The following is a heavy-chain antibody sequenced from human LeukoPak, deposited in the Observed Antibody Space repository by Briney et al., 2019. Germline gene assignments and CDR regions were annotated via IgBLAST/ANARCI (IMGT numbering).Heavy chain of an antibody. CDR1: GFTFSSYA. CDR3: AKAGGFCSSSSCPSDYYYYYYMDV. Sequence: GGSLRLSCAASGFTFSSYAMSWVRQAPGKGLEWVSGISGSGGNTYYTDSVKGRFTISRDNSKNTLYLQMNSLRAEDTAVYYCAKAGGFCSSSSCPSDYYYYYYMDVWGKGTTVTVSS. D-gene: IGHD2-2*01. CDR2: ISGSGGNT. V-gene: IGHV3-23*01. J-gene: IGHJ6*03.